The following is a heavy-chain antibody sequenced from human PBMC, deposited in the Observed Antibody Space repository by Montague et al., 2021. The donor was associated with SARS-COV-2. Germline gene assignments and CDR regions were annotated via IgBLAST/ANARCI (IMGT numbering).Heavy chain of an antibody. J-gene: IGHJ4*02. V-gene: IGHV4-39*01. CDR3: ARHLRVCNRWNGFEADY. Sequence: SETLSLTCTVSGDSISSTDHYWAWMRQPPGKGLEWIASIFYSGSTYYNPSLKSRVTISVDTSKNLFSLQLNSVTPADTSVYYCARHLRVCNRWNGFEADYWGQGALVSVSS. CDR2: IFYSGST. CDR1: GDSISSTDHY. D-gene: IGHD1-1*01.